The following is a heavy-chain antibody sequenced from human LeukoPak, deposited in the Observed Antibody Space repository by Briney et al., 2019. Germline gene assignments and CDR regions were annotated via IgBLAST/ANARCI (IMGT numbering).Heavy chain of an antibody. V-gene: IGHV1-2*02. CDR2: INPNSGAT. CDR1: GYTLSSYY. D-gene: IGHD2-2*01. CDR3: ARTFCCSNGCSRKYFDY. J-gene: IGHJ4*02. Sequence: GASVKVSCKASGYTLSSYYIHWERQAPGQGLDWMGWINPNSGATNYAQRFQDRVTMTRDTSINTAYMELSGLRSDDTAVYYCARTFCCSNGCSRKYFDYWGQGTLVTVSS.